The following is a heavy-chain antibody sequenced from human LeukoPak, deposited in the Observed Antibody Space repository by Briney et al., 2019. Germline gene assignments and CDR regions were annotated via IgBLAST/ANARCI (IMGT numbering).Heavy chain of an antibody. Sequence: GGSLTPSCVAPGLIFSIYGMHWVRQAPGKGLDWVSFIRYDGNEKQYADSMRGRVTISRDNSKGTLFLQMTSLRPEDTAVYYCAKAYGSRLLKGDHQNMDVWGKGTTVIVSS. J-gene: IGHJ6*04. D-gene: IGHD2-21*02. CDR3: AKAYGSRLLKGDHQNMDV. CDR1: GLIFSIYG. V-gene: IGHV3-30*02. CDR2: IRYDGNEK.